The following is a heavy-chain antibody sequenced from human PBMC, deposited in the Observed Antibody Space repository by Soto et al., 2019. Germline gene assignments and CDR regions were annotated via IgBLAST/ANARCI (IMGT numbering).Heavy chain of an antibody. D-gene: IGHD3-3*02. V-gene: IGHV3-49*04. CDR3: TREMDPFISNYYYGMDV. Sequence: GSLRLSFTASGFTVGDYAMSWVRQAPGKGLEWVGFIRSKAYGGTTEYAASVKGRFTISRDDSKSIAYLQMNSLKTEDTAVYYCTREMDPFISNYYYGMDVWGQGTTVTVSS. J-gene: IGHJ6*02. CDR1: GFTVGDYA. CDR2: IRSKAYGGTT.